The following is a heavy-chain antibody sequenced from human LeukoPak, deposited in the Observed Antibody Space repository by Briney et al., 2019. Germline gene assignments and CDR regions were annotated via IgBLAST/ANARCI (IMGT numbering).Heavy chain of an antibody. Sequence: GGSLRLSCAASGITFSRYAMSWVRQAPGKGLEWVSGFNGSGDIRHYADSVKGRFTISRDNSKNTLYLQMNSLRAEDTAVYYCAKNYLYYYHGMDVWGQGTTVTVSS. CDR3: AKNYLYYYHGMDV. J-gene: IGHJ6*02. CDR2: FNGSGDIR. V-gene: IGHV3-23*01. D-gene: IGHD5-24*01. CDR1: GITFSRYA.